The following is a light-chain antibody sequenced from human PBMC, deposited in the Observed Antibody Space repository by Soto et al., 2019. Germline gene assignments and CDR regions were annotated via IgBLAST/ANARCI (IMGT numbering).Light chain of an antibody. CDR3: CSYAGDYTFV. V-gene: IGLV2-11*01. CDR1: SSDVGGYNY. CDR2: DVQ. J-gene: IGLJ1*01. Sequence: QSALTQPRSVSGSPGQSVTISCTGTSSDVGGYNYVSWYQQHPGRAPRVMIYDVQTRPSGVPDRFSGSKSGNTASLTISGLQAEDEADYYCCSYAGDYTFVFGTGTKLTVL.